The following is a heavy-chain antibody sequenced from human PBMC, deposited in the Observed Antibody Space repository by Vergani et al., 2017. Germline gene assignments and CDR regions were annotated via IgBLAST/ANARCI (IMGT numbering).Heavy chain of an antibody. V-gene: IGHV1-18*04. D-gene: IGHD2-2*01. CDR1: GYTFTSYG. CDR2: ISAYNGNT. CDR3: AGDGGHLGGSSTTLYYYYGMDV. J-gene: IGHJ6*02. Sequence: QVQLVQSGAEVKKPGASVKVSCKASGYTFTSYGISWVRQAPGQGLEWMGWISAYNGNTNYAQKLQGRVTMTTDASTSTAYMELRSLRSDDTAVYYCAGDGGHLGGSSTTLYYYYGMDVWGQGTTVTVSS.